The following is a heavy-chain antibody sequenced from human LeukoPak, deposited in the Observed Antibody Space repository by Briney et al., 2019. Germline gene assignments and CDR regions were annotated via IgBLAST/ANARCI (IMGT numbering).Heavy chain of an antibody. D-gene: IGHD2-21*01. J-gene: IGHJ4*02. CDR1: GFTFSSYG. CDR3: AKDEGIRCLNGDCPFDH. CDR2: IRHDENDK. Sequence: PGGSQRLSCAASGFTFSSYGMHWVRQAPGKGLEWVAYIRHDENDKYHVEGRFTISRDNSKNTLFLQMNSLRPEDTAVYYCAKDEGIRCLNGDCPFDHWGQGTLVTVSS. V-gene: IGHV3-30*02.